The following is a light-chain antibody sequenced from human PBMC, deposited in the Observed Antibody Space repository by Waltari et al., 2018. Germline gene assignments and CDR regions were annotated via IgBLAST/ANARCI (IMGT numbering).Light chain of an antibody. CDR3: SSYTSSSTLA. J-gene: IGLJ2*01. V-gene: IGLV2-14*03. CDR1: SGDVGGYKY. CDR2: DVT. Sequence: QSALTQPASVSGSPGQSITISCTGTSGDVGGYKYVSWYQQHPGKAPTLMIYDVTNRPSGVSNRFSGSKSGNTASLTISGLQAEDEADYYCSSYTSSSTLAFGGGTKLTVL.